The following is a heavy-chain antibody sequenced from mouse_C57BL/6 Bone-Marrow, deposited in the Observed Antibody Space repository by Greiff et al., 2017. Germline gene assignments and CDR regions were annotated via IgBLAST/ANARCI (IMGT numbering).Heavy chain of an antibody. V-gene: IGHV5-4*01. CDR2: ISDGGSYT. J-gene: IGHJ3*01. CDR1: GFTFSSYA. D-gene: IGHD3-2*02. Sequence: EVQGVESGGGLVKPGGSLKLSCAASGFTFSSYAMSWVRQTPEKRLEWVATISDGGSYTYYPDNVKGRFTISRDNAKNNLYLQMSHLKSEDTAMYYCERDEGDSSGYAYWGQGTLVTVSA. CDR3: ERDEGDSSGYAY.